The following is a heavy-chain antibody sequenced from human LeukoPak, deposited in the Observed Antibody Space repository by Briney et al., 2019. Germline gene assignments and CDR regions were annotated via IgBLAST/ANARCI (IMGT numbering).Heavy chain of an antibody. CDR2: ISGSGGST. Sequence: GGSLRLSCAVSGFTFSSYAMSWVRQAPGKGLEWVSAISGSGGSTYYADSVKGRFTISRDNSKNTLYLQMNSLRAEDTAVYYCAKALAVGGATSFDYWGQGTLVTVSS. V-gene: IGHV3-23*01. J-gene: IGHJ4*02. CDR1: GFTFSSYA. D-gene: IGHD1-26*01. CDR3: AKALAVGGATSFDY.